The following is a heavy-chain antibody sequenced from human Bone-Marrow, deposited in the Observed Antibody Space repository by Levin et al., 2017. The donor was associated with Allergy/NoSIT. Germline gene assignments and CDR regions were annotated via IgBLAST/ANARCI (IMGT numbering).Heavy chain of an antibody. J-gene: IGHJ4*02. D-gene: IGHD2-2*02. CDR2: IKQDGSEK. V-gene: IGHV3-7*04. CDR3: ARYYCTTTSGYMFDY. CDR1: GFTFSTYW. Sequence: PGGSLRLSCAASGFTFSTYWMSWVRQAPGKGLEWVAKIKQDGSEKYYVDSVKGRFTISRDNAKSSLYLQMNSLRGEDTAVYYCARYYCTTTSGYMFDYWGQGTLVTVSS.